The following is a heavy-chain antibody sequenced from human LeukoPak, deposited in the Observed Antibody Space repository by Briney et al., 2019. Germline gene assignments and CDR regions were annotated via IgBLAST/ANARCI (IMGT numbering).Heavy chain of an antibody. CDR1: GGSINSYY. CDR3: ATNYTAVSAFDS. J-gene: IGHJ4*02. CDR2: IYTRGST. Sequence: KSSETLSLICTVSGGSINSYYWNWIRQPAGKGLEWIGHIYTRGSTKYNPSLKSRVTMSIDTSRNQFSLNLYSVTAADTAVYYCATNYTAVSAFDSWGQGTLVTVSS. D-gene: IGHD3-3*01. V-gene: IGHV4-4*07.